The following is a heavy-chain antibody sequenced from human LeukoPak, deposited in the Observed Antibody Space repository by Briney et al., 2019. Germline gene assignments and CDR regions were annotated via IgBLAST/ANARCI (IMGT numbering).Heavy chain of an antibody. CDR2: INHSGST. D-gene: IGHD2-2*01. CDR1: GGSFSGYY. J-gene: IGHJ6*03. Sequence: SETLSLTCAVYGGSFSGYYWSWIRQPPRKGLEWIGEINHSGSTNYNPSPKSRVTISVDTSKNQFSLKLSSVTAADTAVYYCARGHKDIVVVAAASNYMDVWGKGTTVTVSS. V-gene: IGHV4-34*01. CDR3: ARGHKDIVVVAAASNYMDV.